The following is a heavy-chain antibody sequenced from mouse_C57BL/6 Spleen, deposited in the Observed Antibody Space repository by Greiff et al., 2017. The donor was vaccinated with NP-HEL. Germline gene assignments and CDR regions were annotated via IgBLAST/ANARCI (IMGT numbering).Heavy chain of an antibody. D-gene: IGHD1-1*01. V-gene: IGHV3-6*01. Sequence: EVKLMESGPGLVKPSQSLSLTCSVTGYSITSGYYWNWIRQFPGNKLEWMGYISYDGSNNYNPSLKNRISITRDTSKNQFFLKLNSLTTEDTATYYCARGATVVADYAMDYWGQGTSVTVSS. CDR2: ISYDGSN. CDR3: ARGATVVADYAMDY. CDR1: GYSITSGYY. J-gene: IGHJ4*01.